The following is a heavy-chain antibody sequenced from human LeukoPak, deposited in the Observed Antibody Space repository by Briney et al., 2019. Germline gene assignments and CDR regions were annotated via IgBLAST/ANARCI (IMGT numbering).Heavy chain of an antibody. D-gene: IGHD6-19*01. V-gene: IGHV3-9*01. J-gene: IGHJ6*02. CDR3: AKDMSLGAVAGTAYYHYGMDV. CDR2: ISWNSGSI. CDR1: GFTFDDYA. Sequence: GGSLRLSCAASGFTFDDYAMHWVRQAPGKGLEWVSGISWNSGSIGYADSVKGRFTISRDNAKNSLYLQMNSLRAEDTALYYCAKDMSLGAVAGTAYYHYGMDVWGQGTTVTVSS.